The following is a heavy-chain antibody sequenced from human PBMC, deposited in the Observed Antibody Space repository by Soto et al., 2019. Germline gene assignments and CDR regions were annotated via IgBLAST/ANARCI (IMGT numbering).Heavy chain of an antibody. Sequence: SETLSLTCAVYGGSFSGYYWSWIRQPPGKGLEWIGEINHSGSTNYNPSLKSRVTISVDTSKNQFSLKLSSVTAADTAVYYCARVEDFWSGLQYYFDYWGQGTLVTVSS. CDR2: INHSGST. J-gene: IGHJ4*02. D-gene: IGHD3-3*01. CDR1: GGSFSGYY. CDR3: ARVEDFWSGLQYYFDY. V-gene: IGHV4-34*01.